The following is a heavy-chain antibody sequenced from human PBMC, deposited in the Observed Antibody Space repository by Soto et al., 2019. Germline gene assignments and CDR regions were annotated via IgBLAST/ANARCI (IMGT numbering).Heavy chain of an antibody. CDR3: ASPYSSSWSDLVDY. J-gene: IGHJ4*02. CDR2: IYYSGST. Sequence: SETLSLTCTVSGGSISSSSYYWGWIRQPPGKGLEWIGSIYYSGSTYYNPSLKSRVTISVDTSKNQFSLKLSSVTAADTAVYYCASPYSSSWSDLVDYWGQGTLVTVSS. D-gene: IGHD6-13*01. CDR1: GGSISSSSYY. V-gene: IGHV4-39*01.